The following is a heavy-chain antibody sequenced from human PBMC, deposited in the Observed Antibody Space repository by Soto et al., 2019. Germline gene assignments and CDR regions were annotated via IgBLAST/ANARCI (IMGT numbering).Heavy chain of an antibody. CDR2: VIPMFGTA. D-gene: IGHD5-18*01. Sequence: QVQLVQSGAEVRKPGSSVKVSCRSSGGIFTATAISWVRQAPGQGPEWMGGVIPMFGTANYPQRFQGRVTITADESTNTAYMQRSSLRSEDTAVYFCAVGFKVDYYSLDVWGQGTTVTVSS. CDR3: AVGFKVDYYSLDV. CDR1: GGIFTATA. J-gene: IGHJ6*02. V-gene: IGHV1-69*01.